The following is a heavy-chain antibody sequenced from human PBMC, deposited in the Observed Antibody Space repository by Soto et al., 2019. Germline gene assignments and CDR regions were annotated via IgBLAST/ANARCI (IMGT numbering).Heavy chain of an antibody. CDR3: ASVVAVTGNFDY. CDR2: IYYSGST. V-gene: IGHV4-31*03. Sequence: SETLSLTCTVSGGSISSGGYYWGWIRQHPGKGLEWIGYIYYSGSTYYNPSLKSRVTISVDTSKNQFSLKLSSVTAADTAVYYCASVVAVTGNFDYWGQGTLVPVSS. CDR1: GGSISSGGYY. J-gene: IGHJ4*02. D-gene: IGHD2-15*01.